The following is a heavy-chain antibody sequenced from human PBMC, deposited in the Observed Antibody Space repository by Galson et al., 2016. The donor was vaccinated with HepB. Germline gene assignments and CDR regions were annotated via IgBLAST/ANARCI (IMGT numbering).Heavy chain of an antibody. CDR1: GGSMSSGDYY. D-gene: IGHD5-12*01. CDR3: ARRLENGDIRPGDY. J-gene: IGHJ4*02. CDR2: ISSRGPP. Sequence: TLSLTCTVSGGSMSSGDYYWSWIRQHPGKGLAFIGSISSRGPPSSHPSLKRRVTISLDTSKTQFSLKLSSVTAADTAVYFCARRLENGDIRPGDYWGQGTLVTVSS. V-gene: IGHV4-31*03.